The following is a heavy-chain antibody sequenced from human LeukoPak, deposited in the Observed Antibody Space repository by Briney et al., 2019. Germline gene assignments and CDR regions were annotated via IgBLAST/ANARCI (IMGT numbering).Heavy chain of an antibody. J-gene: IGHJ4*02. CDR2: IYYSGST. Sequence: SETLSLTCTVSGGSISSSSYYWGWIRQPPGKGLEWIGSIYYSGSTYYNPSLKSRVTISVDTSKNQFSLKLSSVTAADTAVYYCAKSTGTTEFDYWGQGTLVTVSS. CDR3: AKSTGTTEFDY. CDR1: GGSISSSSYY. V-gene: IGHV4-39*01. D-gene: IGHD4-17*01.